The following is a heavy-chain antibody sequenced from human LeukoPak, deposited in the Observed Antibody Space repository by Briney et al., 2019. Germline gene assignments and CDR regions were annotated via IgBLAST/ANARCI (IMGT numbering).Heavy chain of an antibody. V-gene: IGHV4-31*03. J-gene: IGHJ4*02. CDR3: ARVVAAALAFDY. Sequence: SETLSLTCTVSGGSISSGGYYWSWIRQHPGKGLEWIGYIYYSGSTYYNPSLKSRVTISVDTSKNQFSLKLSSVTAADTAVYYCARVVAAALAFDYWGQGTLVTVSS. D-gene: IGHD2-15*01. CDR2: IYYSGST. CDR1: GGSISSGGYY.